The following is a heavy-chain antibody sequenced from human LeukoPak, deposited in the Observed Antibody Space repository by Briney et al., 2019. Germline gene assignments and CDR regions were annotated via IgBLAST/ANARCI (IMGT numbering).Heavy chain of an antibody. J-gene: IGHJ5*02. D-gene: IGHD6-13*01. CDR1: GGTFSSYA. CDR2: IIPIFGTA. CDR3: ARARGYSSSWYTGNWFDP. Sequence: ASVKVSCKASGGTFSSYAISWVRQAPGQGLEWMGGIIPIFGTANYAQKFQGRVTITADKSTSTAYMELSSLRSEDTAVYYCARARGYSSSWYTGNWFDPWGQGTLVTVSS. V-gene: IGHV1-69*06.